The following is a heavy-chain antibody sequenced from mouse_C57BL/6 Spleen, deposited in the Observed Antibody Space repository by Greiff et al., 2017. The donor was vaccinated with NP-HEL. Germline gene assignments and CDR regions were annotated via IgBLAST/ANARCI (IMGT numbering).Heavy chain of an antibody. Sequence: EVKLMESEGGLVQPGSSMKLSCTASGFTFSDYYMAWVRQVPEKGLEWVANINHDGSSTYYLDSLKSRFIISRDNATNILYLQLSSLKSEDTATYYCGREGDSYDMDYWGKGTSVTVSS. CDR2: INHDGSST. CDR1: GFTFSDYY. J-gene: IGHJ4*01. CDR3: GREGDSYDMDY. V-gene: IGHV5-16*01.